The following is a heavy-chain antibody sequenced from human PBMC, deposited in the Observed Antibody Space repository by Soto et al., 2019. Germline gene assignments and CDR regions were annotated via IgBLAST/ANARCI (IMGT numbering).Heavy chain of an antibody. V-gene: IGHV3-23*01. Sequence: GGSLRLSCAASGFTFSSFAMSWVRQAAGKGLEWVSAISGSGGSTYYADSVKGRFTISRDKSKNTLYLQMNILRAEDTAIYYCAKNPRMSATYFDFWGHGAQVTVSS. D-gene: IGHD1-1*01. CDR2: ISGSGGST. J-gene: IGHJ4*01. CDR3: AKNPRMSATYFDF. CDR1: GFTFSSFA.